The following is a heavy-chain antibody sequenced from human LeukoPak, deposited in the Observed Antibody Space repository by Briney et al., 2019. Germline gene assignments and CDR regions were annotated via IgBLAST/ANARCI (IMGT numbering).Heavy chain of an antibody. CDR1: GFSFSDYA. V-gene: IGHV3-23*01. CDR3: AKFPNYDILTGYEAYFDY. D-gene: IGHD3-9*01. CDR2: INDGGGST. Sequence: GGSLRLSCTASGFSFSDYAMSWVRQAPGKGLEWVSSINDGGGSTYYADSVKGRLTISRDNAKNTLYLQMNSLRAEDTAVYYCAKFPNYDILTGYEAYFDYWGQGTLVTVSS. J-gene: IGHJ4*02.